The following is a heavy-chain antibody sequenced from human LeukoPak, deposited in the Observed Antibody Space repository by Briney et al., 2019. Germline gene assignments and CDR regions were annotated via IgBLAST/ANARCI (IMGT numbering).Heavy chain of an antibody. D-gene: IGHD4-11*01. CDR1: GYTFTGYY. CDR2: INPNSGGT. Sequence: ASVKVPCKASGYTFTGYYMHWVRQAPGQGLEWMGWINPNSGGTNYAQKFQGRVTMTRDTSISTAYMELSRLRSDDTAVYYCARERPYSMGNWFDPWGQGTLVTVSS. CDR3: ARERPYSMGNWFDP. J-gene: IGHJ5*02. V-gene: IGHV1-2*02.